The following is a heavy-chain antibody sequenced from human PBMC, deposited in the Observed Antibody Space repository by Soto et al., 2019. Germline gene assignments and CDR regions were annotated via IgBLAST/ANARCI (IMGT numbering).Heavy chain of an antibody. CDR1: GYTLTEIS. V-gene: IGHV1-24*01. CDR2: ISAEDGNT. CDR3: ARDLRYCSGGSCYFFGDY. J-gene: IGHJ4*02. D-gene: IGHD2-15*01. Sequence: ASVKVSCKVSGYTLTEISMHWVRQAPGKGLEGMGCISAEDGNTNYAQKLQGRVTMTKDTSTSTAYMELRSLRSDDTAVYYCARDLRYCSGGSCYFFGDYWGQGTLVTVSS.